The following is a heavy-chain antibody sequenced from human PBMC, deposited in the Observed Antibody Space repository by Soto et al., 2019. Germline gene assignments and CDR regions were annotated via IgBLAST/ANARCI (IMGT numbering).Heavy chain of an antibody. J-gene: IGHJ4*02. D-gene: IGHD2-8*01. CDR1: GYTFANYW. CDR2: IYPSDSTV. V-gene: IGHV5-51*01. CDR3: AADATAWQQMVPSDY. Sequence: PGESLKISCQSSGYTFANYWIVWVRQMPGKGLEWMGIIYPSDSTVKYSPSVQGQVTMSVDKSISTAYLQWSRLTSEDTAIYYCAADATAWQQMVPSDYWGQGTLVTVSS.